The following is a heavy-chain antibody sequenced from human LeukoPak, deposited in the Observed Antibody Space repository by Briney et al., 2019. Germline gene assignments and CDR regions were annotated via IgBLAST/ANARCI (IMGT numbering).Heavy chain of an antibody. Sequence: PSETLSLTCSVTGGAIGSDYWSWIRQSPERGLEWIGYISFHGRTNYNPSLKYRVTMSVDTSKNQLSLRVTSVTAADTAVFYCVRDHSSSCRYFDSWGQGTLVTVSS. V-gene: IGHV4-59*01. CDR3: VRDHSSSCRYFDS. J-gene: IGHJ4*02. CDR2: ISFHGRT. D-gene: IGHD6-13*01. CDR1: GGAIGSDY.